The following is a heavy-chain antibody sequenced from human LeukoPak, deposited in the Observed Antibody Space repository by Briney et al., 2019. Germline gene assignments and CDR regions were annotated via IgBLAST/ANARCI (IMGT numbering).Heavy chain of an antibody. V-gene: IGHV1-46*01. CDR1: GYTFTGYY. CDR3: ARSRITMIVVGNYYFDY. CDR2: INPSGGST. J-gene: IGHJ4*02. Sequence: ASVKVSCKASGYTFTGYYMHWVRQAPGQGLGWMGIINPSGGSTSYAQKFQGRVTVTRDTSTSTVYMELSSLRSEDTAVYYCARSRITMIVVGNYYFDYWGQGTLVTVSS. D-gene: IGHD3-22*01.